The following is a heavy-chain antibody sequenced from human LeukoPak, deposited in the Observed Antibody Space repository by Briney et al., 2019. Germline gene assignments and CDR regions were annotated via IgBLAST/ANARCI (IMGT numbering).Heavy chain of an antibody. J-gene: IGHJ6*03. CDR3: ARAAWDYYMDV. V-gene: IGHV4-59*01. CDR1: GGSISSYY. Sequence: SETLSLTCTVSGGSISSYYWSWIRQPPGKGLEWIGYIYYSGSTNYNPSLKSRVTISVDTSKNQFSLKLSSVTAADTAVYYCARAAWDYYMDVWGKGTTVTVFS. CDR2: IYYSGST. D-gene: IGHD3-16*01.